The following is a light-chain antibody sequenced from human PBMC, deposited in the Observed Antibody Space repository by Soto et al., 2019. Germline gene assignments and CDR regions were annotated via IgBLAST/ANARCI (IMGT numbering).Light chain of an antibody. J-gene: IGLJ2*01. Sequence: QAVVTQEPSFSVSPGGTVTLTCGLSSGSVSTSYYPSWYQQTPGQAPRTLIYSTNTRSSGVPDRFSGSILGNKAALTITGAQADDESDYYCVLYMGIGIVVFGGGTKVTV. V-gene: IGLV8-61*01. CDR3: VLYMGIGIVV. CDR2: STN. CDR1: SGSVSTSYY.